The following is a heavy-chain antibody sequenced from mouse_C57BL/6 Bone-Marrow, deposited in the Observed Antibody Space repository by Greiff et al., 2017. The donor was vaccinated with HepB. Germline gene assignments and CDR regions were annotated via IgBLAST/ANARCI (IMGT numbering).Heavy chain of an antibody. J-gene: IGHJ2*01. D-gene: IGHD1-1*01. CDR1: GYTFTDYY. CDR2: INPNNGGT. CDR3: ARIGYGSSYEY. V-gene: IGHV1-26*01. Sequence: EVQLQQSGPELVKPGASVKISCKASGYTFTDYYMNWVKQSHGKSLEWIGDINPNNGGTSYNQKFKGKATLTVDKSSSTAYMELRSLTSEDSAVYYCARIGYGSSYEYWGQGTTLTVSS.